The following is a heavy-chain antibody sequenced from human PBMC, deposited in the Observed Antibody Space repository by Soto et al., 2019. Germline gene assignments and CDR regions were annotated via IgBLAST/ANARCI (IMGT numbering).Heavy chain of an antibody. Sequence: SVSGGSISSSGHYWDWIRQPPGKGLEWIGTIYSGGNTYYNPSLKSRVTISPDTSKNQISLRLSSVTAADTAVYYCAREVNTYHYDSSGFDLGKYYYGVDVWGQGTTVTVSS. CDR3: AREVNTYHYDSSGFDLGKYYYGVDV. CDR2: IYSGGNT. V-gene: IGHV4-39*02. D-gene: IGHD3-22*01. J-gene: IGHJ6*02. CDR1: GGSISSSGHY.